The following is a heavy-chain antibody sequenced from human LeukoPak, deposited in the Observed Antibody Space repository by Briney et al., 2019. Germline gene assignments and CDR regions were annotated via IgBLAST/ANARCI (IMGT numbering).Heavy chain of an antibody. D-gene: IGHD2-2*01. CDR3: ARERGEDCSSTSCYLMADAFDI. CDR2: IKQDGSEK. CDR1: GLTFSRYW. V-gene: IGHV3-7*01. J-gene: IGHJ3*02. Sequence: GGSLRLSCAASGLTFSRYWMTWFRQAPGKGLEWVANIKQDGSEKYYADSVKGRFTISRDNSKNTLYLQMNSLRAEDTAVYYCARERGEDCSSTSCYLMADAFDIWGQGTMVTVSS.